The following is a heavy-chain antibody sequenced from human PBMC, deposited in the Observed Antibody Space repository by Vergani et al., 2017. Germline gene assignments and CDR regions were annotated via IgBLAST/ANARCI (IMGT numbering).Heavy chain of an antibody. D-gene: IGHD6-19*01. J-gene: IGHJ4*02. CDR1: GYTFTSYG. V-gene: IGHV1-18*01. CDR3: ARRVAVAGIPPRDDY. Sequence: QVLLVQSGAEVKKPGASVKVSCKASGYTFTSYGISWVRQAPGQGLEWMGWISAYNGNTNYAQKLQGRVTMTTDTSTSTAYMELRSLRSDDTAVYYCARRVAVAGIPPRDDYWGQGTLVTVSS. CDR2: ISAYNGNT.